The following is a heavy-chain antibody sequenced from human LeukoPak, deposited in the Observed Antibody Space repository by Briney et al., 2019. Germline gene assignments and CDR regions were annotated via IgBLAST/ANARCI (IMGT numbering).Heavy chain of an antibody. CDR2: ISGSGGST. CDR3: AKDDGVYPYYYDSSGYRITSAFDI. D-gene: IGHD3-22*01. CDR1: GFTFSSYA. V-gene: IGHV3-23*01. J-gene: IGHJ3*02. Sequence: PGGSLRLSCAASGFTFSSYAMSWVRQAPGKGLEWVSAISGSGGSTYYADSVKGRFTISRANSKNTLYLQMNSLRAEDTAVYYCAKDDGVYPYYYDSSGYRITSAFDIWGQGTMVTVSS.